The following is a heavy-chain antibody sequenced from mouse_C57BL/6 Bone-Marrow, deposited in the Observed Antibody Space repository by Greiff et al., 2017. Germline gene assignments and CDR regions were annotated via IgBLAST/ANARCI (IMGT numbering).Heavy chain of an antibody. D-gene: IGHD1-1*02. Sequence: EVKLQESGAELVRPGASVKLSCTASGFNIKDDYMHWVKQRPEQGLEWIGWIDPENGDTEYASKFQGKATITADTSSNTANLQLSSLTSEDAAVYYCTSLWDYWGQGTTLTGSS. V-gene: IGHV14-4*01. CDR1: GFNIKDDY. CDR3: TSLWDY. J-gene: IGHJ2*01. CDR2: IDPENGDT.